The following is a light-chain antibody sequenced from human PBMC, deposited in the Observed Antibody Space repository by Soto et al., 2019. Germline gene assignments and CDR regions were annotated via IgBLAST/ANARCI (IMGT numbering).Light chain of an antibody. CDR1: HSVWNY. CDR2: TAT. J-gene: IGKJ1*01. CDR3: QQSNITPRT. Sequence: IPLTQSPSSLSAFVGDRVTITCRASHSVWNYLNWYQQKPGKAPNLLIYTATNLHDGVPSRFSGAGSGTDFTLTITNLQPEDSATYYCQQSNITPRTLGQGTKVE. V-gene: IGKV1-39*01.